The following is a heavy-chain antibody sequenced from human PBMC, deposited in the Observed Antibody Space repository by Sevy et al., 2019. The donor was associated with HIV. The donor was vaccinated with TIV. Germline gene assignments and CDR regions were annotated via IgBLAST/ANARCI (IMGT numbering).Heavy chain of an antibody. J-gene: IGHJ4*02. CDR3: ARDRGTVTLMDY. CDR1: GFTFSSYS. CDR2: ISSSSSYI. D-gene: IGHD4-4*01. V-gene: IGHV3-21*01. Sequence: GGSLRLSSAASGFTFSSYSMNWVRQAPGKGLEWVSSISSSSSYIYYADSVKGRFTISRDNAKNSLYLQMNSLRAEDTAVYYCARDRGTVTLMDYWGQGTLVTVSS.